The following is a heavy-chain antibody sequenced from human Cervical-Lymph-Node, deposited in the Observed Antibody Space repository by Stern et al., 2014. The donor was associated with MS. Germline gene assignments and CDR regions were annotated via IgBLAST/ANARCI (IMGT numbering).Heavy chain of an antibody. CDR1: NGSITSGNW. CDR2: IYHTGTS. J-gene: IGHJ3*02. D-gene: IGHD1-14*01. CDR3: ARDNRYETFDI. V-gene: IGHV4-4*02. Sequence: QVQLQESGPGLVKPSGTLSLTCVVSNGSITSGNWRSWIREPPGKGLERIGEIYHTGTSNYNPSLKSRVTISVDKSKNQFSLKLRFVTAADTAVYYCARDNRYETFDIWGQGTMVTVSS.